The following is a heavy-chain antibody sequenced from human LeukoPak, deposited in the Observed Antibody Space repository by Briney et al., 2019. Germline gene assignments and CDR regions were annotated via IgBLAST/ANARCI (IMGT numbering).Heavy chain of an antibody. CDR3: ALKSPDGYGFPRKFDY. D-gene: IGHD5-18*01. CDR2: ISGSGGST. V-gene: IGHV3-23*01. J-gene: IGHJ4*02. CDR1: GFTFSSYA. Sequence: PGGSLRLSCAASGFTFSSYAMSWVRQAPGKGLEWVSAISGSGGSTYYADSVKGRFTIYRDNSKNTLYLKMNSLRAEDTAVYYCALKSPDGYGFPRKFDYWGQGTLVTVSS.